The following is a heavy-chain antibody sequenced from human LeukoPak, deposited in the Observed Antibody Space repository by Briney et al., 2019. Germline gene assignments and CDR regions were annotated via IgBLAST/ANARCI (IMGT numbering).Heavy chain of an antibody. J-gene: IGHJ3*02. CDR2: INHSGST. D-gene: IGHD1-1*01. V-gene: IGHV4-39*07. CDR1: GGSISSSSYY. Sequence: PSETLSLTCTVSGGSISSSSYYWSWIRQPPGKGLEWIGEINHSGSTNYNPSLKSRVTMSVDTSKNQFSLKLSSVTAADTAVYYCARDNNWNKHDAFDIWGQGTMVTVSS. CDR3: ARDNNWNKHDAFDI.